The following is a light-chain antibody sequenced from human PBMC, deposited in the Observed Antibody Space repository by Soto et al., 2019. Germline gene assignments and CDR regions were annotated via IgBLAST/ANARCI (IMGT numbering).Light chain of an antibody. CDR1: SSDVGGYNY. CDR3: CSYAGSYTFVV. Sequence: QSVLTQPRSVSGSPGQSVTISCTGTSSDVGGYNYVSWYQQHPGKAPKLMIYDVSKRPSGVPDRFSGSKSGNTASLTIFGLQAEDEADYYCCSYAGSYTFVVFGGGTKV. V-gene: IGLV2-11*01. J-gene: IGLJ2*01. CDR2: DVS.